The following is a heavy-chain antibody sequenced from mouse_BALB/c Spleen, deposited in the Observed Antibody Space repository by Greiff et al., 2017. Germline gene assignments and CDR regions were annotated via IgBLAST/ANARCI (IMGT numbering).Heavy chain of an antibody. CDR2: IDPFNGGT. CDR1: GYSFTSYY. J-gene: IGHJ4*01. V-gene: IGHV1-28*01. Sequence: EVQLQQSGPELMKPGASVKISCKASGYSFTSYYMHWVKQSHGKSLEWIGYIDPFNGGTSYNQKFKGKATLTVDKSSSTAYMHLSSLTSEDSAVYYCARREMDYWGQGTSVTVSS. CDR3: ARREMDY.